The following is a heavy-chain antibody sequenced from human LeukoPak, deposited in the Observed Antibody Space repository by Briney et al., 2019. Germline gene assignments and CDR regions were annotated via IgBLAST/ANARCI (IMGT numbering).Heavy chain of an antibody. CDR1: GYTFTGYY. J-gene: IGHJ5*02. D-gene: IGHD3-10*01. V-gene: IGHV1-2*02. CDR2: INPNSGGT. CDR3: APQTLYYTGSGWLTRFDP. Sequence: ASVKVSCKASGYTFTGYYMHWVRQAPGQGLEWMGWINPNSGGTNYAQKFQGRVTMTRDTSISTAYMELSRLRSDDTAVYYCAPQTLYYTGSGWLTRFDPWGQGTLVTVFS.